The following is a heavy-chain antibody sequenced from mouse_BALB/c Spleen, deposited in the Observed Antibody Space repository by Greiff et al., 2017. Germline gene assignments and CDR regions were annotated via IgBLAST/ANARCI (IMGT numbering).Heavy chain of an antibody. D-gene: IGHD1-1*01. CDR1: GYTFTSYW. CDR2: IDPSDSYT. CDR3: ARLVATRWYFDV. V-gene: IGHV1-69*02. Sequence: QVQLQQPGAELVKPGASVKLSCKASGYTFTSYWMHWVKQRPGQGLEWIGEIDPSDSYTNYNQKFKGKATLTVDKSSSTAYMQLSSLTSEDSAVYYCARLVATRWYFDVWGAGTTVTVSS. J-gene: IGHJ1*01.